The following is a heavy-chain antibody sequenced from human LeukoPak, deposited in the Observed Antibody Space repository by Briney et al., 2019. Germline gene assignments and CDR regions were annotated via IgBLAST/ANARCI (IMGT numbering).Heavy chain of an antibody. D-gene: IGHD6-13*01. J-gene: IGHJ4*02. CDR1: GGSISSYY. V-gene: IGHV4-59*08. CDR2: IYYSGST. Sequence: SETLSLTCTVSGGSISSYYWSWIRQPPGKGLEWIGYIYYSGSTNYNPSLKSRVTISVDTSKNQFSLKLSSVTAADTAVYYCARLVRKQQLGDFDYWGQGTLVTVSS. CDR3: ARLVRKQQLGDFDY.